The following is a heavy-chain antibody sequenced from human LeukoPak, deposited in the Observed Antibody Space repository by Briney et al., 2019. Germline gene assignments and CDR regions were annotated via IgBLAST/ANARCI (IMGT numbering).Heavy chain of an antibody. V-gene: IGHV1-2*02. Sequence: SVKVSCKASGYTFTGYYMHWVRQAPGQGLEWMGWINPNSGGTNYAQKFQGRVTMTRDTSISTAYMELSRLRSDDTAVYYCARGRRIAVAGTRLDYWGQGTLVTVSS. CDR3: ARGRRIAVAGTRLDY. CDR1: GYTFTGYY. J-gene: IGHJ4*02. CDR2: INPNSGGT. D-gene: IGHD6-19*01.